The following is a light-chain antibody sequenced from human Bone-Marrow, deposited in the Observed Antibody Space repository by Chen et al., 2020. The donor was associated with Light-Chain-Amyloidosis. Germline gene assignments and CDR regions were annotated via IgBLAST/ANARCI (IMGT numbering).Light chain of an antibody. CDR3: QQYYSTPLT. J-gene: IGKJ1*01. CDR2: WAS. CDR1: QSIQYNSDNKNY. Sequence: DIVMTQSPDSLAVSVGERATINCKSSQSIQYNSDNKNYLAWYQQKPGQPPKLLIYWASTRESGVPDRFRGSGSETDFTLTISSLQAEDVAVYYCQQYYSTPLTFGQGTRVEIK. V-gene: IGKV4-1*01.